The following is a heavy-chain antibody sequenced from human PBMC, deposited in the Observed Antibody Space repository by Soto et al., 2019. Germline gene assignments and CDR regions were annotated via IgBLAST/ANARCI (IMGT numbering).Heavy chain of an antibody. Sequence: SVKVSCKAPGFTFTSSAVQWVRQARGQRLEWIGWIVVGSGNTNYAQKFQERVTITRDMSTSTAYMELSSLRSEDTAVYYCAADRGDVVVPAAVDYYYYYGMDVWGQGTTVTVSS. CDR3: AADRGDVVVPAAVDYYYYYGMDV. V-gene: IGHV1-58*01. D-gene: IGHD2-2*01. CDR2: IVVGSGNT. CDR1: GFTFTSSA. J-gene: IGHJ6*02.